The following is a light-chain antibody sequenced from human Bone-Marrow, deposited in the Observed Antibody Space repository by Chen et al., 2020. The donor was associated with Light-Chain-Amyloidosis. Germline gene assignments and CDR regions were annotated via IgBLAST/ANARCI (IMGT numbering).Light chain of an antibody. Sequence: SYELKQAPSVSVSPGQTARITCSGDDLPTKYAYWYQQKPGQAPVLVIHRDTERPSGISERFSGSSSGTTATLTISGVQAEDEADYHCQSADSSGTYEVIFGGGTKLTVL. CDR1: DLPTKY. V-gene: IGLV3-25*03. J-gene: IGLJ2*01. CDR2: RDT. CDR3: QSADSSGTYEVI.